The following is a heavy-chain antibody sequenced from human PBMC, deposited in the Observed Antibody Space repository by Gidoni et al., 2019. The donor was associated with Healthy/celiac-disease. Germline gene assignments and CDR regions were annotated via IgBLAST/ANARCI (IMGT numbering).Heavy chain of an antibody. J-gene: IGHJ6*02. Sequence: EVQLVEGGGGLVRPGGCLRGSCAASGFTFSSSVMSWVRQAPGKGMEGVSAISVSGGSTYYADSVKVRFTISRDNSKNTLWLQMNSLRAAATAVYYCAKGSDSRGGMDVWGQGTTVTVSS. CDR1: GFTFSSSV. V-gene: IGHV3-23*04. CDR2: ISVSGGST. D-gene: IGHD6-13*01. CDR3: AKGSDSRGGMDV.